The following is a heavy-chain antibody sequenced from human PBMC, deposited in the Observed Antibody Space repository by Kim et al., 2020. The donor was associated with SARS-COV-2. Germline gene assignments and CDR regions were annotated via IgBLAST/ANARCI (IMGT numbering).Heavy chain of an antibody. J-gene: IGHJ5*02. CDR3: TRALSGSGRGFDP. CDR1: GFTFNDYW. CDR2: IKHDGSEK. Sequence: GSLRLSCAACGFTFNDYWMTWIRQAPGKGLEWVAGIKHDGSEKLYVDSVKGRFTISRDNAKTSLYLQMNSLRVEDMAVYYCTRALSGSGRGFDPWGQGT. D-gene: IGHD3-10*01. V-gene: IGHV3-7*05.